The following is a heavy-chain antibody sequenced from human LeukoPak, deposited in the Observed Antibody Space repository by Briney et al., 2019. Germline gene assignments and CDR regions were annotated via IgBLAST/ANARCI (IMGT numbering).Heavy chain of an antibody. Sequence: KSSETLSLTCTVSGGSISSSYYYWGWVRQPPGKGLEWIGSLYYSGWSTYYNPSLKSRVTISVDTSKNQFSLKLSSVTAADTAVYYCARQAGGGSATDLDYWGQGTLVTVSS. V-gene: IGHV4-39*01. CDR3: ARQAGGGSATDLDY. CDR2: LYYSGWST. J-gene: IGHJ4*02. D-gene: IGHD2-15*01. CDR1: GGSISSSYYY.